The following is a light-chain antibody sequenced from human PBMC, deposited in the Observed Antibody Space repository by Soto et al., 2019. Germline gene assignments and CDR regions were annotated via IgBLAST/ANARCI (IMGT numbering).Light chain of an antibody. V-gene: IGKV3-11*01. CDR1: QSVSSY. CDR3: QQRSNWPPTWT. Sequence: EIGLTQSPATLSFATGERATLSSRASQSVSSYLAWYQQKPGQAPRLLIYDASNRATGIPARFSGSGSGTDFTLTISSLEPEDFAVYYCQQRSNWPPTWTFGQGTKVDIK. J-gene: IGKJ1*01. CDR2: DAS.